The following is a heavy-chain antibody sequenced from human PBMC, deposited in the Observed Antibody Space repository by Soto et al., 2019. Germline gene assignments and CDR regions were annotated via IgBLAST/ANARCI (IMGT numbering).Heavy chain of an antibody. V-gene: IGHV4-39*01. CDR2: IHYSGST. CDR3: ASQHYYDSSGYYVVY. Sequence: PSKTLSLTCTVSGASISSNIYYWGWIRQPPGKGLEWIGNIHYSGSTYYDSSLQSRVTISIDTSKNQFSLKLSSVTATDTAVYYCASQHYYDSSGYYVVYWGQGTLVTVS. CDR1: GASISSNIYY. D-gene: IGHD3-22*01. J-gene: IGHJ4*02.